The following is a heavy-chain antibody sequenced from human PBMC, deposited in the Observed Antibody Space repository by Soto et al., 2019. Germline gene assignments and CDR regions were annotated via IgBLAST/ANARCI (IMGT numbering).Heavy chain of an antibody. V-gene: IGHV3-74*01. D-gene: IGHD2-8*02. CDR3: ARTSLVLSDAAREDD. CDR2: INSDGSST. J-gene: IGHJ4*02. CDR1: GFTFSSYW. Sequence: EVQLVESGGALVQPGGSLRLSCAASGFTFSSYWMNWVRQAPGKGLVWVSRINSDGSSTSYADSVKGRFTISRDNAKNTLDLQMNSPRAADTPVYYCARTSLVLSDAAREDDWGQRTLVT.